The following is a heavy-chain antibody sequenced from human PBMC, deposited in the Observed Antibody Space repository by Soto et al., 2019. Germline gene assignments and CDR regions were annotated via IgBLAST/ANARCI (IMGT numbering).Heavy chain of an antibody. D-gene: IGHD4-4*01. CDR3: ARGKGNQANAQYYFDY. J-gene: IGHJ4*02. V-gene: IGHV4-34*01. CDR1: GGSFSGYY. CDR2: INHSGST. Sequence: PSETLSLTCAVYGGSFSGYYWSWIRQPPGKGLEWIGEINHSGSTNYNPSLKSRVTISVDTSKDQFSLKLSSVTAADTAVYYCARGKGNQANAQYYFDYWGQGTLVTVSS.